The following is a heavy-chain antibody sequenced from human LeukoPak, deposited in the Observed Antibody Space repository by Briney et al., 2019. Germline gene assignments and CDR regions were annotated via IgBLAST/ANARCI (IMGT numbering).Heavy chain of an antibody. D-gene: IGHD6-13*01. CDR3: AKHESSSWYICDY. V-gene: IGHV3-23*01. CDR2: ISGSGGST. CDR1: GFTFSSYA. J-gene: IGHJ4*02. Sequence: GGSLRLSCAASGFTFSSYAMSWVRQAPGKRLEWVSAISGSGGSTYYADSVKGRFTISRDNSKNTLYLQMNSLRAEDTAVYYCAKHESSSWYICDYWGQGTLVTVSS.